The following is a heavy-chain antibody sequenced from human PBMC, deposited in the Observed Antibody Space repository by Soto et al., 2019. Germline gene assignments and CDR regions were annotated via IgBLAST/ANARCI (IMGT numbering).Heavy chain of an antibody. J-gene: IGHJ4*02. CDR2: TSGSGGST. D-gene: IGHD5-12*01. CDR1: GFTFSSYA. CDR3: AKDNGGYSGYDGDDFDY. V-gene: IGHV3-23*01. Sequence: GESLRLSCPVSGFTFSSYAMSWDRHPPGKGLEWVSATSGSGGSTSYADSVKELFTISRDNSKNTLYLQMNSLRAEDTAVYYGAKDNGGYSGYDGDDFDYWGQGTLVTVSS.